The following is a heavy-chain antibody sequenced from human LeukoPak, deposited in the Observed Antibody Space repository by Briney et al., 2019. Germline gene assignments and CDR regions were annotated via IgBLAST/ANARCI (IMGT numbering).Heavy chain of an antibody. V-gene: IGHV4-34*01. CDR3: ARGRAGGVVRGVIHIDY. CDR1: GGSFSGYY. D-gene: IGHD3-10*01. Sequence: SETLSLTCAVYGGSFSGYYWSWIRQPPGKGLEWIGEINHIGSTNYNPFLKSRVTISVDTSKNQFSLKLSSVTAADTAVYYGARGRAGGVVRGVIHIDYWGQGTLVTVSS. CDR2: INHIGST. J-gene: IGHJ4*02.